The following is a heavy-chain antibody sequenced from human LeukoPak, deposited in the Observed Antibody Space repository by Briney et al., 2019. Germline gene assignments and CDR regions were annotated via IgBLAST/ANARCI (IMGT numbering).Heavy chain of an antibody. CDR1: GFTFSSYA. V-gene: IGHV3-30-3*01. CDR3: ARDDYGDYKAFDI. D-gene: IGHD4-17*01. Sequence: GRSLRLSCAASGFTFSSYAMHWVRQAPGKGLEWVAVISYDGSNKYYADSVKGRFTISRDNSKNTLYLQMNSLRAEDTAVYYCARDDYGDYKAFDIWGQATMVTVSS. J-gene: IGHJ3*02. CDR2: ISYDGSNK.